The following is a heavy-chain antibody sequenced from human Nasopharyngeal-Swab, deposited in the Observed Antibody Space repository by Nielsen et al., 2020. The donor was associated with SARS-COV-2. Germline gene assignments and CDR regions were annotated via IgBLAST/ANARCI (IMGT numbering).Heavy chain of an antibody. CDR1: GGTFSSYA. J-gene: IGHJ6*02. Sequence: SVKVSCKASGGTFSSYAIGWVRQAPGQGLEWMGRIIPIFGIANYAQKLQGRVTITADKSTSTACMELSSLRSEETAVYYCGGQGGGDYYDSRRYYNYVMDVWGQGTTVTVSS. CDR3: GGQGGGDYYDSRRYYNYVMDV. D-gene: IGHD3-22*01. CDR2: IIPIFGIA. V-gene: IGHV1-69*04.